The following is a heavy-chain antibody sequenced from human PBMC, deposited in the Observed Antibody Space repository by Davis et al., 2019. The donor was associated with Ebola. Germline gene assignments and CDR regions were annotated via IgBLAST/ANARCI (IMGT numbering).Heavy chain of an antibody. CDR3: ATYCGGDCYFDY. CDR1: GYTFTSYD. V-gene: IGHV1-18*01. D-gene: IGHD2-21*02. CDR2: ISAYNGNT. J-gene: IGHJ4*02. Sequence: ASVKVSCKASGYTFTSYDINWVRQAPGQGLEWMGWISAYNGNTNYAQKVKGRVTMTTDTSTSTAYMELRSLRSDDTAVYYCATYCGGDCYFDYWGQGTLVTVSS.